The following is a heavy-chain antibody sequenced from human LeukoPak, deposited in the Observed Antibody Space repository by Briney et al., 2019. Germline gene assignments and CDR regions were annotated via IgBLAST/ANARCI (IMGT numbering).Heavy chain of an antibody. Sequence: GGSLRLSCAASGFTVSSNYMSWVRQAPGKGLEWVSVVYSGGSTYYADSVRGRFTISRDNSKNTLYLQMNSLRAEDTAVYYCARDIGSPVDYWGQGTLVTVSS. CDR1: GFTVSSNY. V-gene: IGHV3-53*01. J-gene: IGHJ4*02. CDR3: ARDIGSPVDY. D-gene: IGHD3-16*02. CDR2: VYSGGST.